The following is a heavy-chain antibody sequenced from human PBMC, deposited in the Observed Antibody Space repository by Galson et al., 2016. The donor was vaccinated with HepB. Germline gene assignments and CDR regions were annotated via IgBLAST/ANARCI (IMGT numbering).Heavy chain of an antibody. V-gene: IGHV2-5*02. D-gene: IGHD6-25*01. Sequence: PALVKPTQTLTLTCTFSGFSLNTKGGVGWIRQPPGKAPEWVALIHWDDEKRYSPSLRTRLTITKDSSRAQVVLTMTNVDPVDTATYYCAHRLFYGSGWHIDYWGQGLMVTVSS. CDR3: AHRLFYGSGWHIDY. CDR1: GFSLNTKGG. J-gene: IGHJ4*02. CDR2: IHWDDEK.